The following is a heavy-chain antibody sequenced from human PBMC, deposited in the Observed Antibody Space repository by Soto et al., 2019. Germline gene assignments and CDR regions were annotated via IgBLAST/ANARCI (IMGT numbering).Heavy chain of an antibody. CDR3: ERDHWNRPPRFDY. V-gene: IGHV1-46*01. D-gene: IGHD1-1*01. J-gene: IGHJ4*02. CDR2: ISPSAGST. CDR1: GYTFTTYY. Sequence: QVQLAQSGAEVKKTGASVKVSCKASGYTFTTYYVHWVRQAPGQGLEWMGIISPSAGSTTYAQKFPGRVTMTRETSTSTGYMEMSSPGSEDTAVDYCERDHWNRPPRFDYWGQGTLVTVSS.